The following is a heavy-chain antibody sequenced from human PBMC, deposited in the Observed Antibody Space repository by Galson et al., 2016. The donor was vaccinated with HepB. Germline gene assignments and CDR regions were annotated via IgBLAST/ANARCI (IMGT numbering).Heavy chain of an antibody. Sequence: SLRLSCAASGFTFSSYSMNWVRQAPGKGLEWVSYISVYRTIYYADSVKGWFTTSRDNARNSLYLQMDTLSTDDTAVYYCARQGDGEGVGLDYWGQGTLVTVSS. J-gene: IGHJ4*02. D-gene: IGHD3-10*01. CDR2: ISVYRTI. CDR1: GFTFSSYS. V-gene: IGHV3-48*04. CDR3: ARQGDGEGVGLDY.